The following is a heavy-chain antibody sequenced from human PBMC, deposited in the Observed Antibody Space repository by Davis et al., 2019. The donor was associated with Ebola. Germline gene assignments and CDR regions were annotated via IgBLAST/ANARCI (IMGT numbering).Heavy chain of an antibody. V-gene: IGHV3-23*01. CDR1: GFTFSRYA. D-gene: IGHD6-19*01. CDR3: ARDQVAVAGRPGYFDL. Sequence: GSLKISCAASGFTFSRYAMSWVRQAPGKGLEWVSSISGSGGSTYYADSVKGRFTISRDNSKNTLYLQMNSLRAEDTAVYYCARDQVAVAGRPGYFDLWGRGTLVTVSS. CDR2: ISGSGGST. J-gene: IGHJ2*01.